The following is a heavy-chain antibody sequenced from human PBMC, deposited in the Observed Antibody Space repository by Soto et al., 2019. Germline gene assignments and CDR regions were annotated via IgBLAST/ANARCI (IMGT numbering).Heavy chain of an antibody. CDR3: ARDPWLVRQYYYYGMDV. V-gene: IGHV3-7*01. J-gene: IGHJ6*02. CDR2: IKQDGSEK. D-gene: IGHD6-19*01. CDR1: GFTFSSYW. Sequence: GGSLRLSCAASGFTFSSYWMSWVRQAPGKGLEWVANIKQDGSEKYYVDSVKGRFTISRDNAKNSLYLQMNSLRAEDTAVYYCARDPWLVRQYYYYGMDVWGQGTTVTVSS.